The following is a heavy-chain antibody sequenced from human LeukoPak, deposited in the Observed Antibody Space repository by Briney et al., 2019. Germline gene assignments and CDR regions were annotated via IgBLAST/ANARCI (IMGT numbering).Heavy chain of an antibody. J-gene: IGHJ5*02. V-gene: IGHV4-39*01. D-gene: IGHD2-15*01. CDR1: GGSISSSSYY. Sequence: KPSETLSLTCTVSGGSISSSSYYWGWIRQPPGKGLEWIGSIYYSGSTYYNPSLKSRVTISVDTSKNQFSLKLSSVTAADTAVYYCARTRGSQNYNWFDPWGQGTLVTVSS. CDR3: ARTRGSQNYNWFDP. CDR2: IYYSGST.